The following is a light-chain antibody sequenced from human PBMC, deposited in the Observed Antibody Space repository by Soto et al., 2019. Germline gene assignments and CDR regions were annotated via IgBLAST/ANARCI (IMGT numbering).Light chain of an antibody. CDR1: QSVSSSY. CDR2: GAS. V-gene: IGKV3-20*01. Sequence: EIVLTQSPGTLSLSPGERATLSCRASQSVSSSYLAWYQQKPGQAPGLLIYGASSRATGIPDRFSGSGSGTDFTLTISRLEPEDFAVYYCQYYYESSPFGRGTKVDIK. CDR3: QYYYESSP. J-gene: IGKJ4*01.